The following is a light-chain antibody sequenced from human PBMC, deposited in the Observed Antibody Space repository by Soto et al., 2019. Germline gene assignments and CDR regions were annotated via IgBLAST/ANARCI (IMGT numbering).Light chain of an antibody. CDR3: HSYDSSLSGWV. Sequence: QSVLTQPPSVSGAPGQRVTISCTGSGSNVGAGYDVHWYQQLPGTAPKLLIYANTNRPSGVPDRFSGSKSGTSASLAITGLQAEDEADYYCHSYDSSLSGWVFGGGTKLTVL. V-gene: IGLV1-40*01. J-gene: IGLJ3*02. CDR1: GSNVGAGYD. CDR2: ANT.